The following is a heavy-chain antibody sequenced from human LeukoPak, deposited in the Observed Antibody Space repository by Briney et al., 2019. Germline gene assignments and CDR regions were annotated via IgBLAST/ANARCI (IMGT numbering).Heavy chain of an antibody. CDR2: ISSSSSYI. Sequence: GGSLRLSCAASGFTFSNYNMNWVRQAPGKGLEWVSSISSSSSYIYYADSVKGRFTISRDNAKNSLYLQMDSLRAEDTAVYYCAREDYYGSGSYYHYFDYWGQGTLVTVSS. J-gene: IGHJ4*02. CDR3: AREDYYGSGSYYHYFDY. CDR1: GFTFSNYN. V-gene: IGHV3-21*01. D-gene: IGHD3-10*01.